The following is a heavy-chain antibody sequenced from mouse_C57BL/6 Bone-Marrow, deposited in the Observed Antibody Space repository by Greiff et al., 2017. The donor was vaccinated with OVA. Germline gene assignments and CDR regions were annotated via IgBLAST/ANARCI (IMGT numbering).Heavy chain of an antibody. V-gene: IGHV1-18*01. Sequence: VQLKESGPELVKPGASVKIPCKASGYTFTDYNMDWVKQSHGKSLEWIGDINPNNGGTIYNQKFKGKATLTVDKSSSTAYMELRSLTSEDTAVYYCARADYYGPWFAYWGQGTLVTVSA. CDR2: INPNNGGT. CDR3: ARADYYGPWFAY. J-gene: IGHJ3*01. D-gene: IGHD1-1*01. CDR1: GYTFTDYN.